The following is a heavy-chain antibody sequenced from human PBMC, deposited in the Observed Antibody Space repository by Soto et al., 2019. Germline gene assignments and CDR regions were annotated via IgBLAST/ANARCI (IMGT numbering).Heavy chain of an antibody. V-gene: IGHV1-18*01. D-gene: IGHD3-3*01. CDR3: ARDGKYYDFWSGHPNYYYYGMDV. J-gene: IGHJ6*02. Sequence: ASVKVSCKASGYTFTSYGISWVRQAPGQGLERMGWISAYNGNTNYAQKLQGRVTMTTDTTTSTAYMELRSLRSDDTAVYYCARDGKYYDFWSGHPNYYYYGMDVWGQGTTVTVSS. CDR1: GYTFTSYG. CDR2: ISAYNGNT.